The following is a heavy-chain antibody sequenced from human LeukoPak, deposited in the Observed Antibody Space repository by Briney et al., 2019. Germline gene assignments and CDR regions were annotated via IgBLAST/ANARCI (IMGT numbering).Heavy chain of an antibody. V-gene: IGHV1-69-2*01. Sequence: ASVKVSCKASGYTFTDYYMHWVQQAPGKGLEWMGRVDPEDGETIYAEKFQGRVTITADTSTDTAYMELSSLRSEDTAVYYCATGRVERWLQLWINPFDYWGQGTLVTVSS. J-gene: IGHJ4*02. CDR1: GYTFTDYY. CDR2: VDPEDGET. D-gene: IGHD5-24*01. CDR3: ATGRVERWLQLWINPFDY.